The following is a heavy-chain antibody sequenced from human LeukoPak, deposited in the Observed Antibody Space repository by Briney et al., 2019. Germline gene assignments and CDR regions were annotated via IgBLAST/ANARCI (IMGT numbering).Heavy chain of an antibody. J-gene: IGHJ4*02. D-gene: IGHD3-10*01. CDR2: INHIGGT. Sequence: SETLSLTCAVYGGSFSGFYWGWIRQPPEKGLEWIGEINHIGGTNYNPSLKSRVTISVDTSKNQFSLKLSSVTAADTAVYYCARYGSGSYYTSSIDYWGQGTLVTVSS. CDR3: ARYGSGSYYTSSIDY. V-gene: IGHV4-34*01. CDR1: GGSFSGFY.